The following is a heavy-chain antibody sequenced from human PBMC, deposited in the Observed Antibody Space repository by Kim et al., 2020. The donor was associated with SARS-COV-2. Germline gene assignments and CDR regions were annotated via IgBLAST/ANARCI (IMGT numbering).Heavy chain of an antibody. CDR3: AREGLGNDAFDI. V-gene: IGHV3-30*01. Sequence: YYADSVKGRFTISRDNSKNTLYLQMNSLRAEDTAVYYCAREGLGNDAFDIWGQGTMVTVSS. D-gene: IGHD6-19*01. J-gene: IGHJ3*02.